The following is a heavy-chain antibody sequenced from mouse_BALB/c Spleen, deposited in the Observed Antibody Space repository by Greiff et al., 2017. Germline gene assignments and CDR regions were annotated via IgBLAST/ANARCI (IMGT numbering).Heavy chain of an antibody. J-gene: IGHJ3*01. CDR3: AREEGYYGYDEAY. Sequence: EVKLVESGGGLVKPGGSLKLSCAASGFTFSSYAMSWVRQTPEKRLEWVASISSGGSTYYPDSVKGRFTISRDNARNILYLQMSSLRSEDTAMYYCAREEGYYGYDEAYWGQGTLVTVSA. CDR2: ISSGGST. V-gene: IGHV5-6-5*01. CDR1: GFTFSSYA. D-gene: IGHD2-2*01.